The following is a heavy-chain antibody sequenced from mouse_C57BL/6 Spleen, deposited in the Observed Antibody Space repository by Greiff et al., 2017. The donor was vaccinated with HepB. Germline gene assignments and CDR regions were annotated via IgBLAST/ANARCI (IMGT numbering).Heavy chain of an antibody. CDR2: IDPETGGT. V-gene: IGHV1-15*01. J-gene: IGHJ4*01. CDR1: GYTFTDYE. Sequence: VKLQESGAELVRPGASVTLSCKASGYTFTDYEMHWVKQTPVHGLEWIGAIDPETGGTAYNQKFKGKAILTADKSSSTAYMELRSLTSEDSAVYYCTNLWGAMDYWGQGTSVTVSS. CDR3: TNLWGAMDY. D-gene: IGHD1-1*02.